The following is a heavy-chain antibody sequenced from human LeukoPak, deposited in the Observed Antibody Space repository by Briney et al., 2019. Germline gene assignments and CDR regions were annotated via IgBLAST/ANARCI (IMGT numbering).Heavy chain of an antibody. J-gene: IGHJ6*03. CDR1: GFTFSSYS. Sequence: GGSLRLSCAASGFTFSSYSMNWVRQAPGKGLEWVSYISSSSSTIYYADSVKGRFTISRDNAKNSLYLQMNSLRAEDTAVYYCAKDGYYYGSGSPYYYYYYMDVWGKGTTVTVSS. D-gene: IGHD3-10*01. CDR3: AKDGYYYGSGSPYYYYYYMDV. CDR2: ISSSSSTI. V-gene: IGHV3-48*04.